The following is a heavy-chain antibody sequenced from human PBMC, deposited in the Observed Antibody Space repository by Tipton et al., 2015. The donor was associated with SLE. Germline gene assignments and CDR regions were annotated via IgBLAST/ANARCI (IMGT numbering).Heavy chain of an antibody. CDR1: GGSFSGYY. D-gene: IGHD6-6*01. J-gene: IGHJ4*02. CDR3: AREGESIAARLVLGPLDY. Sequence: TLSLTCAVYGGSFSGYYWSWIRQPPGKGLEWIGEINHSGSTNYNPSLKSRVTISVDPSKNQFSLKLSSVTAADTAVYYCAREGESIAARLVLGPLDYWGQGTLVTVSS. V-gene: IGHV4-34*01. CDR2: INHSGST.